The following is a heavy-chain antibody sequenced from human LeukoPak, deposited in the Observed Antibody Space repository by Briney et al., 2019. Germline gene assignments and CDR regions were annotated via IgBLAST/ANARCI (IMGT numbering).Heavy chain of an antibody. V-gene: IGHV4-59*01. CDR1: GGSISSSY. Sequence: PSETLSLTCTVSGGSISSSYWSWIRQPPGKGLEWIGNIYYSGSTNYNPSLKSRVTISLDTSKDQFSLKLSSVTAADTAVYYCAGGWGYFDYWGQGPLVTVSS. D-gene: IGHD3-16*01. CDR2: IYYSGST. J-gene: IGHJ4*02. CDR3: AGGWGYFDY.